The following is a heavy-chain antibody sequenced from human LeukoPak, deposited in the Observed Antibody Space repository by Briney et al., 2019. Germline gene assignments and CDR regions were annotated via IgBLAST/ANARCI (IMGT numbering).Heavy chain of an antibody. CDR3: ARGTSEDY. D-gene: IGHD2-2*01. V-gene: IGHV3-30*03. CDR1: GFTFSSYG. CDR2: ISYDGSNK. J-gene: IGHJ4*02. Sequence: PGRSLRLSCAASGFTFSSYGMHWVRQAPGKGLEWVAVISYDGSNKYYADSVKGRFTISRDNSKNTLYLQMNSLRAEDTAVYYCARGTSEDYWGQGTLVTVSS.